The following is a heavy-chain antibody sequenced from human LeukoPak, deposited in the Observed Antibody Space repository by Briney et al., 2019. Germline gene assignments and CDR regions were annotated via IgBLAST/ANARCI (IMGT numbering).Heavy chain of an antibody. V-gene: IGHV3-21*01. CDR1: GFSFSSSG. Sequence: GGSLRLSCAASGFSFSSSGINWVRQAPGKGLECVSSIVSTGTDRYYADSVKGRFTLSRDNAKNSLYLQMNSLRAEDTAVYYCATETIGRHYDYWGQGTLLTVSS. D-gene: IGHD1-14*01. J-gene: IGHJ4*02. CDR2: IVSTGTDR. CDR3: ATETIGRHYDY.